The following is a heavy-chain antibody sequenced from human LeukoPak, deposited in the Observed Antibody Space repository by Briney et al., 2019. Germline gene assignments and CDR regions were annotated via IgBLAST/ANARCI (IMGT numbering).Heavy chain of an antibody. Sequence: GGSLRLSCAASGFPASDNYMSWVRQAPGKGLEWVSIIYSDGTTYYADSVKGRFTISRDNSKNSLYLQMNSLRAEDTAVYYCARDPGYNYGFDYWGQGTLVTVSS. D-gene: IGHD5-18*01. V-gene: IGHV3-66*01. CDR1: GFPASDNY. CDR2: IYSDGTT. J-gene: IGHJ4*02. CDR3: ARDPGYNYGFDY.